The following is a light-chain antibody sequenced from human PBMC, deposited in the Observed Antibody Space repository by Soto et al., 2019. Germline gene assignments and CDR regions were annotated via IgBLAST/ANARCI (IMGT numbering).Light chain of an antibody. CDR2: EVT. CDR1: SSDVGGYNF. CDR3: SSYAGSNNYV. Sequence: QSALTQPPSASGSPGQSVTISCTGTSSDVGGYNFVSWYQHHPGTAPKLMIYEVTTRPSGVPDRFSGSKSGNTASLTVSGLQAEDEADYYCSSYAGSNNYVFGTGTKLTVL. J-gene: IGLJ1*01. V-gene: IGLV2-8*01.